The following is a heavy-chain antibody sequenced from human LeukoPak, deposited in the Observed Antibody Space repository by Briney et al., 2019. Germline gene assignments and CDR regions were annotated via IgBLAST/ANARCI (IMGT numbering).Heavy chain of an antibody. CDR2: ISAYNVNT. J-gene: IGHJ4*02. CDR3: ARGGYDILTGLMPFDY. CDR1: GYTFTSYG. V-gene: IGHV1-18*01. Sequence: ASVKVSCKASGYTFTSYGISWVRQAPGQGLEWMGWISAYNVNTNYAQKLQGRVTMTTDTSTSTAYMELRSLRSDDTAVYYCARGGYDILTGLMPFDYWGQGTLVTVSS. D-gene: IGHD3-9*01.